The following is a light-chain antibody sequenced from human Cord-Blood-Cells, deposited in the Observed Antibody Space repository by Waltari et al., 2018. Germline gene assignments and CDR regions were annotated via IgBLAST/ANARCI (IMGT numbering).Light chain of an antibody. CDR3: SSYTSSSTVV. CDR2: EVS. CDR1: SSDVGSYNR. V-gene: IGLV2-18*02. Sequence: QSALTQHPSVSGSPGQSVTISCTGTSSDVGSYNRVSWYQQPPGTAPKLMIYEVSNRPSGVPDRFSGSTSGSTASLTISGLLADDEADYYCSSYTSSSTVVFGGGTKLSVL. J-gene: IGLJ2*01.